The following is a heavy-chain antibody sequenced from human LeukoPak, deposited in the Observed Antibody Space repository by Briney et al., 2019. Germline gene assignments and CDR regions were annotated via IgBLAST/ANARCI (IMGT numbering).Heavy chain of an antibody. J-gene: IGHJ6*03. CDR3: ARLGIAAAGTLVYYYYYMDV. V-gene: IGHV1-18*01. D-gene: IGHD6-13*01. CDR1: GYTFTSYG. Sequence: GASVEVSCKASGYTFTSYGISWVRQAPGQGLEWMGWISAYNGNTNYAQKLQGRVTMTTDTSTSTAYMELRSLRSDDTAVYYCARLGIAAAGTLVYYYYYMDVWGKGTTVTVSS. CDR2: ISAYNGNT.